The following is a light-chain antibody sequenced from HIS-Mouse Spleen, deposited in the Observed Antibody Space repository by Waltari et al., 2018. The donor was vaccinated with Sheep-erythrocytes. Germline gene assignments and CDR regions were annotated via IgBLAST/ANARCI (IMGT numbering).Light chain of an antibody. V-gene: IGKV4-1*01. CDR2: WAS. J-gene: IGKJ4*01. CDR1: QSVLYSSNNKNY. CDR3: QQYYSTLT. Sequence: DIVMTQSPASLAVSLGERAPINCKSSQSVLYSSNNKNYLAWYQQKPGQPPKLLIYWASTRESGVPDRFSGSGSGTDFTLTISSLQAEDVAVYYCQQYYSTLTFGGGTKVEIK.